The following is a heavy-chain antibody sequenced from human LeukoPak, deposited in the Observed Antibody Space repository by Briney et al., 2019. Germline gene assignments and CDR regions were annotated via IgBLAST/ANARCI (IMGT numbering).Heavy chain of an antibody. Sequence: SETLSLTCAVYGGSFSGYYWSWIRQPPGKGLEWIGEINHSGSTNYNPSLKSRDTISVDTSKNQFSLKLSSVTAADTAVYYCARGKPTYYDFWSGYPGLDYWGQGTLVTVSS. J-gene: IGHJ4*02. CDR1: GGSFSGYY. D-gene: IGHD3-3*01. V-gene: IGHV4-34*01. CDR2: INHSGST. CDR3: ARGKPTYYDFWSGYPGLDY.